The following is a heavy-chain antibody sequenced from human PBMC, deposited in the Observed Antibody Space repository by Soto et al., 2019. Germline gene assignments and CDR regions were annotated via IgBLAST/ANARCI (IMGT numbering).Heavy chain of an antibody. CDR1: GGSISSGGYY. V-gene: IGHV4-31*03. J-gene: IGHJ2*01. D-gene: IGHD6-13*01. Sequence: QVQLQESGPGLVKPSQTLSLTCTVSGGSISSGGYYWRWIRQHPGKGLEWIGYIYYSGSTYYNPSLKSRVTISVDTSKNQFSLKLSSVTAADTAVYYCARDWPRASSSWYQHWYFDLWGRGTLVTVSS. CDR3: ARDWPRASSSWYQHWYFDL. CDR2: IYYSGST.